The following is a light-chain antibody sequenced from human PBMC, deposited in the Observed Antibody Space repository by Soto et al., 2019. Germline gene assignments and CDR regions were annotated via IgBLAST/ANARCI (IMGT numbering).Light chain of an antibody. V-gene: IGKV1-39*01. Sequence: DIQMTQSPSSLSASVGDRVTISCRASQSISSYLNWYQQNPGKAPNLLIYAASTLQSGVPSRFSGSGSGTDFTLTISSLQPEDCATYYCQQYRGYWTFGQGTKVEIK. CDR3: QQYRGYWT. CDR2: AAS. J-gene: IGKJ1*01. CDR1: QSISSY.